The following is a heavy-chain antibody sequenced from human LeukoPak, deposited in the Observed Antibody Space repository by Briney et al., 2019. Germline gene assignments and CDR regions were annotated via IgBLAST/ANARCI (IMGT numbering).Heavy chain of an antibody. CDR1: GASISSYY. CDR2: LSGSGGTT. Sequence: QTSETLSLTCTVSGASISSYYWSWVRQAPGKGLEWVSGLSGSGGTTYYAESVKGRFTISRDNSKNTLFLQINSLRAEDTALYYCAKLYYDYVWGSYRYYFFDDWGQGTPVTVSS. D-gene: IGHD3-16*02. J-gene: IGHJ4*02. CDR3: AKLYYDYVWGSYRYYFFDD. V-gene: IGHV3-23*01.